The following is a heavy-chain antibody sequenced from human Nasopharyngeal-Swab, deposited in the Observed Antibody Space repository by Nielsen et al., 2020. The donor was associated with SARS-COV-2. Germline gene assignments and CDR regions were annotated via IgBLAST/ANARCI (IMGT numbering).Heavy chain of an antibody. D-gene: IGHD6-13*01. V-gene: IGHV3-23*01. CDR3: ANLAAAGGIDAFDI. CDR1: GFTFSSYA. Sequence: GASLKISCAASGFTFSSYAMSWVRQAPGKGLEWVSAISGSGGSTYYADSVKGRFTISRDNSKNTLYLQMNSLRAEDTAVYYCANLAAAGGIDAFDIWGQGTMVTVSS. CDR2: ISGSGGST. J-gene: IGHJ3*02.